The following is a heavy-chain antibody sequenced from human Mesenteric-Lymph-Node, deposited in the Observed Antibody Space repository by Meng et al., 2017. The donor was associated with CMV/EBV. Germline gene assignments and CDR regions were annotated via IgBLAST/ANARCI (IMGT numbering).Heavy chain of an antibody. CDR2: INSDGSRT. CDR1: TFSRYW. J-gene: IGHJ4*02. V-gene: IGHV3-74*01. CDR3: AGRSGYSDSSGYYYYFDY. Sequence: TFSRYWMHWVRQAPGKGLVWVSRINSDGSRTTYADSVKGRFTISRDNAKHTLYLQMNSLRAEDTAVYYCAGRSGYSDSSGYYYYFDYWGQGTLVTVSS. D-gene: IGHD3-22*01.